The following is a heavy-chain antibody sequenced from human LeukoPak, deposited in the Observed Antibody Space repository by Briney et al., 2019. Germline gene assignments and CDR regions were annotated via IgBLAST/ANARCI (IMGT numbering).Heavy chain of an antibody. J-gene: IGHJ6*02. CDR2: MSYIGAST. Sequence: GGSLRLSCAASGFTFHNYAMNWVRQAPGKGLEWVSGMSYIGASTYYADSVKGRFIISRDNSKNTLSLQMSSLRAEDTAVYYCAKDRTSGRYYYYGMDVWGQGTTVTVSS. CDR3: AKDRTSGRYYYYGMDV. CDR1: GFTFHNYA. V-gene: IGHV3-23*01. D-gene: IGHD2-2*01.